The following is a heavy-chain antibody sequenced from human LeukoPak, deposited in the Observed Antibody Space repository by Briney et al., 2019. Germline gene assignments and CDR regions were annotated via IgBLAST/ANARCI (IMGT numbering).Heavy chain of an antibody. V-gene: IGHV1-46*01. CDR2: INPSGGST. CDR1: GYTFTGYY. D-gene: IGHD6-13*01. Sequence: ASVKVSCKASGYTFTGYYMHWVRQAPGQGLEWMGIINPSGGSTSYAQKFQGRVTMTRDTFTSTVYMELSSLRSEDTAVYYCARVAAAGILPVRYWGQGTLVTVSS. J-gene: IGHJ4*02. CDR3: ARVAAAGILPVRY.